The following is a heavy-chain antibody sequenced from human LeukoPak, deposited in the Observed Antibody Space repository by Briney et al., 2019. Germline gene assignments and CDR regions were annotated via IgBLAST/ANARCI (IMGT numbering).Heavy chain of an antibody. D-gene: IGHD5-24*01. V-gene: IGHV3-74*01. J-gene: IGHJ4*02. CDR3: ARDQNGEMAPAGFDY. Sequence: GGSLRLSCAASGFTFSSYWMHWVRQAPGKGLVWVSRINSDGSSTSYADSVKGRFTISRGNSKNTLYLQMNSLRAEDTAVYYCARDQNGEMAPAGFDYWGQGTLVTVSS. CDR1: GFTFSSYW. CDR2: INSDGSST.